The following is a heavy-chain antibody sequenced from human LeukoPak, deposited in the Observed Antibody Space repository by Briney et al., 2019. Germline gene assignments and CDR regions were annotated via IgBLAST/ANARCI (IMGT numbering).Heavy chain of an antibody. D-gene: IGHD6-6*01. CDR1: GGTFSSYA. J-gene: IGHJ4*02. Sequence: GASVKVPCKASGGTFSSYAISWVRQAPGQGLEWMGGIIPIFGTANYAQKFQGRVTITAATSTAYMELSSLRSEDTAVYYCASREYSSSPQGEDFDYWGQGTLVTVSS. V-gene: IGHV1-69*13. CDR2: IIPIFGTA. CDR3: ASREYSSSPQGEDFDY.